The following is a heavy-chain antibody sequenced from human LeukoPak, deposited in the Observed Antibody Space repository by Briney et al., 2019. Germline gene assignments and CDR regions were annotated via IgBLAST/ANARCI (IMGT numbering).Heavy chain of an antibody. CDR3: ARCQRSGLERGVAFDY. CDR1: GXTFSSYE. Sequence: GGSLRLSCGASGXTFSSYEMNWVRQAPGKGLECVSYISSSGSTIYYADSVKGRFTISRDNAKKSLYLQMNSLRAEDTAVYYCARCQRSGLERGVAFDYWGQGTLVTVAS. CDR2: ISSSGSTI. J-gene: IGHJ4*02. D-gene: IGHD3-10*01. V-gene: IGHV3-48*03.